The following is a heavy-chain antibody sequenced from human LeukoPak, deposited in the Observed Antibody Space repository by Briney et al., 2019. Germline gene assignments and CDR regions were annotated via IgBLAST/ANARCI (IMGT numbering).Heavy chain of an antibody. D-gene: IGHD5-12*01. CDR3: ARDHIEATTFGIC. CDR1: GFTFSSYS. V-gene: IGHV3-48*01. J-gene: IGHJ4*02. CDR2: ISSRSSTI. Sequence: GGSLRLSCAASGFTFSSYSMNWVRQAPGKGLEWISFISSRSSTIHYADSVKGRFTISRDNAKNSLYLQMNSLRAEDTAVYYCARDHIEATTFGICWGQGTLVTVSS.